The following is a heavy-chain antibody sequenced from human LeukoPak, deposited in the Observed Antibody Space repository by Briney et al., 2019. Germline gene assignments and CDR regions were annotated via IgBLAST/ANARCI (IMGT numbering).Heavy chain of an antibody. J-gene: IGHJ6*03. D-gene: IGHD2-2*03. CDR1: GFTFSSYA. CDR2: IKQDGSEK. CDR3: ARDWMYSMDV. V-gene: IGHV3-7*01. Sequence: LPGGSLRLSCAASGFTFSSYAMSWVRQAPGKGLEWVANIKQDGSEKYYVDSVKGRFTISRDNAKNSLYLQMNSLRAEDTAVYYCARDWMYSMDVWGKGTTVTVSS.